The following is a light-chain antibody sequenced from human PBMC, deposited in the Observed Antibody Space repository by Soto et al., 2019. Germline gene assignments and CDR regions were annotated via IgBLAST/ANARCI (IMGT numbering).Light chain of an antibody. J-gene: IGKJ2*01. CDR3: QQYNYWPRT. V-gene: IGKV3-15*01. CDR1: QSVVSS. Sequence: EILMTQSPATLSVSPGESATLSCRASQSVVSSLAWYQQKPGQTPRLLIYAASTRATGISARFSGSGPETEFILTISSLQSEDFALYFCQQYNYWPRTFGQGTKVDIK. CDR2: AAS.